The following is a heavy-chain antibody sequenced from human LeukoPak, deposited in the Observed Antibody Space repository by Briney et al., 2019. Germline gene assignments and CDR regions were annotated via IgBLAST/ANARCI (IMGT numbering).Heavy chain of an antibody. CDR3: ARTRGYSYGYVLYFDY. D-gene: IGHD5-18*01. CDR1: GYTFPSYG. J-gene: IGHJ4*02. Sequence: ASVKVSCKASGYTFPSYGSSWVRPAPGQGLEWMGWISAYNSNTNYAQKLQGRVTMTTDTSTSTAYMELRSLRSDDTAVYYCARTRGYSYGYVLYFDYWGQGTLVTVSS. CDR2: ISAYNSNT. V-gene: IGHV1-18*01.